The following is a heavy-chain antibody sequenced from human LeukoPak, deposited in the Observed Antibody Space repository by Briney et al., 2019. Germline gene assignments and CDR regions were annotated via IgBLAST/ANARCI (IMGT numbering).Heavy chain of an antibody. J-gene: IGHJ4*02. V-gene: IGHV4-59*08. CDR1: GGSISNYY. D-gene: IGHD2-2*01. CDR3: ARQAAANSIDY. CDR2: INYSGST. Sequence: SETLSLTCTVSGGSISNYYWSWIRQPPGKGLEWIGYINYSGSTTYNPSLKSQVTISVDTSKNQFSLKLTSATAADTAVYYCARQAAANSIDYWGQGTVVTVSS.